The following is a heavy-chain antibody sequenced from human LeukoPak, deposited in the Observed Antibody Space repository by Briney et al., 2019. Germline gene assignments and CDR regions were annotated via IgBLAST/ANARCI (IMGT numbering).Heavy chain of an antibody. J-gene: IGHJ6*02. D-gene: IGHD3-22*01. CDR3: ARDRYYYDSSGYSNYYYYYGMDV. CDR1: GFTFSSYA. Sequence: PGGSLRLSCAASGFTFSSYAMHWVRQAPGKGLEWVAVISYDGSNKYYADSVKGRFTISRDNSKNTLYLQVNSLRAEDTAVYYCARDRYYYDSSGYSNYYYYYGMDVWGQGTTVTVSS. V-gene: IGHV3-30-3*01. CDR2: ISYDGSNK.